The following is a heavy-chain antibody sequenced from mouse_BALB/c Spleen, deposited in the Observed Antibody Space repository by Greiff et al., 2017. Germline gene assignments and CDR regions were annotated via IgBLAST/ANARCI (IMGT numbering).Heavy chain of an antibody. J-gene: IGHJ4*01. CDR3: ARAHAMDY. CDR1: GFSLTSYG. Sequence: VQLVESGPGLVAPSQSLSITCTVSGFSLTSYGVHWVRQPPGKGLEWLGVIWAGGSTNYNSALMSRLSISKDNSKSQVFLKMNSVQTDDTAMYCCARAHAMDYWGQGTSVTVSS. V-gene: IGHV2-9*02. CDR2: IWAGGST.